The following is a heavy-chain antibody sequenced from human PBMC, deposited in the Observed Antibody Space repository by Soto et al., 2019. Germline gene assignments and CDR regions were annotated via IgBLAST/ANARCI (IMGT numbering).Heavy chain of an antibody. J-gene: IGHJ5*02. V-gene: IGHV3-33*01. D-gene: IGHD5-12*01. CDR1: GFTFSSYG. CDR3: ARDKRIVATRRAFNWFDP. CDR2: IWYDGSNK. Sequence: QVQLVESGGGVVQPGRSLRLSCAASGFTFSSYGMHWVRQAPGKGLEWVAVIWYDGSNKYYADSVKGRFTISRDNSKNTLYLQMNSLRAEDTAVYYCARDKRIVATRRAFNWFDPWGQGTLVTVSS.